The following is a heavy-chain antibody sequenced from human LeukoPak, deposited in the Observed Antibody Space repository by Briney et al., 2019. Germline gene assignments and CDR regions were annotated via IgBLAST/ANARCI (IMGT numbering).Heavy chain of an antibody. CDR3: AKVSDRDSSGYYWGFEY. CDR1: GGSISSGGYY. J-gene: IGHJ4*02. Sequence: PSQTLSLTRTVSGGSISSGGYYWSWIRQHPGKGLEWIGYIYYSGSTNYNPSLKSRVTISVDTSRNQFSLKLTSVTAADTAVYYCAKVSDRDSSGYYWGFEYWGQGTLVTVSS. V-gene: IGHV4-31*03. CDR2: IYYSGST. D-gene: IGHD3-22*01.